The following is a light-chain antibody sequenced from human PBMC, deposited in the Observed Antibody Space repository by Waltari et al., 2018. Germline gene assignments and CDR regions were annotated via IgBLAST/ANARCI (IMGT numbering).Light chain of an antibody. CDR2: GST. J-gene: IGLJ2*01. V-gene: IGLV1-40*01. CDR1: SSNIGVGYD. CDR3: QSYDRSLSGHVV. Sequence: QSGLTPPPPVSGAPGQRVTIPCTGSSSNIGVGYDVHWYQQVPGAAPKLLIYGSTNRPSGVPDRFSGSKSGTSASLAITGLQAEDESDYYCQSYDRSLSGHVVFGGGTKLTVL.